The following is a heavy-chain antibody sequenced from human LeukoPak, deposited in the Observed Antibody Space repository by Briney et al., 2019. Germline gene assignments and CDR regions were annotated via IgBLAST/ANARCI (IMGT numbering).Heavy chain of an antibody. D-gene: IGHD6-13*01. Sequence: VASVKVSRKASGYTFTVYYMHWIRLAPGQGLGWMCWINPNSGGTNYAQKFHGRVTMTREKSISTAYEELSRLRSDDTAVYYCARKGSTPRRWFDPWGQGTLVTVSS. CDR2: INPNSGGT. J-gene: IGHJ5*02. V-gene: IGHV1-2*02. CDR1: GYTFTVYY. CDR3: ARKGSTPRRWFDP.